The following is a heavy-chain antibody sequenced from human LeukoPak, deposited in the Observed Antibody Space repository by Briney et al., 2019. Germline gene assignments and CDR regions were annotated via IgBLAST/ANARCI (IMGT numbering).Heavy chain of an antibody. CDR1: GGSISSSSYY. CDR2: IYYSGST. CDR3: ARQPKTVIAVAGNFDY. Sequence: SETLSLTCTVSGGSISSSSYYWGWIRQSPGKGLEWIGSIYYSGSTYYNPSLKSRVTISVDTSKNQFSLKLSSVTAADTAVYYCARQPKTVIAVAGNFDYWGQGTLVTVSS. D-gene: IGHD6-19*01. J-gene: IGHJ4*02. V-gene: IGHV4-39*01.